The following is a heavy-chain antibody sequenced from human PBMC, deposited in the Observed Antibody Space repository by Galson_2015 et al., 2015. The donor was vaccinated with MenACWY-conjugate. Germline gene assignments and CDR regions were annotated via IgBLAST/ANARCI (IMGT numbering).Heavy chain of an antibody. Sequence: QSGAEVKKPGESLKISCKGSGYTSTSYWIGWVRQMPGKGLEWMGIIYPDESETRYSPSFQGQVTISADKPTNTAYLQWSSLKASDTAMYYCARLLEYYFDYWGQGTLVTVSS. CDR2: IYPDESET. CDR3: ARLLEYYFDY. V-gene: IGHV5-51*01. J-gene: IGHJ4*02. CDR1: GYTSTSYW. D-gene: IGHD6-6*01.